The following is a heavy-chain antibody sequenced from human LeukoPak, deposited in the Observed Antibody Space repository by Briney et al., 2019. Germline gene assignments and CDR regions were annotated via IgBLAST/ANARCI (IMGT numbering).Heavy chain of an antibody. D-gene: IGHD3-10*01. J-gene: IGHJ4*02. CDR2: IRSKAYGGTT. CDR1: GFTFGDYA. CDR3: ISGSYYNLIDY. Sequence: GGSLRLSCTASGFTFGDYAMSWVRQAPGKGLEWVGSIRSKAYGGTTEYAASVKGRFTISRDDSKSITYLQMNSLKTEDTAVYYCISGSYYNLIDYWGQGTLVTVSS. V-gene: IGHV3-49*04.